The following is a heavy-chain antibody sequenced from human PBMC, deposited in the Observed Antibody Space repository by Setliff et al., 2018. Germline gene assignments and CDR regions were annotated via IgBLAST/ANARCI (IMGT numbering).Heavy chain of an antibody. D-gene: IGHD3-22*01. Sequence: GGSLRLSCAASGFTFSPYIIHWVRQAPGKGLEWVALISKDDTKKYLADSVKGRFAISRDTSKNTLYLQMNSLRPEDTAVYYCARDLPDSSGWGHYFDYWGQGTLVTVSS. J-gene: IGHJ4*02. CDR3: ARDLPDSSGWGHYFDY. CDR1: GFTFSPYI. CDR2: ISKDDTKK. V-gene: IGHV3-30*09.